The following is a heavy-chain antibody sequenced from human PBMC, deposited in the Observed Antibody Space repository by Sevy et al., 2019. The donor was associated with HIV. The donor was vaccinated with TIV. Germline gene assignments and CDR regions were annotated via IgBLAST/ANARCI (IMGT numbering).Heavy chain of an antibody. D-gene: IGHD3-16*02. CDR2: IYTSGST. J-gene: IGHJ6*03. CDR1: GGSIISGSYY. Sequence: SETLSLTCTVSGGSIISGSYYWSWIRQPAGKGLEWIGRIYTSGSTNYNLSLKSRVTISVDTSKNQFSLKLSSVTAADTAVYYCARAKGELSSAYYYYMDVWGKGTTVTVSS. CDR3: ARAKGELSSAYYYYMDV. V-gene: IGHV4-61*02.